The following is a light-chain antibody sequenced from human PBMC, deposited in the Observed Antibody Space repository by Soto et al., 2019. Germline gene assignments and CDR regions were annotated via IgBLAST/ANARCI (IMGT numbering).Light chain of an antibody. CDR3: QQYGSSPGT. CDR1: QSVSSGY. Sequence: EIVLTQSPGTLSLSPGERATLSCRASQSVSSGYLAWYQQKPGQAPRLLIYGASSRATGIPDSFRGSGSGTDFTLTISRLEPEDFAVYYCQQYGSSPGTFGQGTKLEIK. J-gene: IGKJ2*01. V-gene: IGKV3-20*01. CDR2: GAS.